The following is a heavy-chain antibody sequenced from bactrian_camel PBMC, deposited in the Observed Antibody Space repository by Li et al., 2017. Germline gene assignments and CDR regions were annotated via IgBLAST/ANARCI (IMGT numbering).Heavy chain of an antibody. V-gene: IGHV3S6*01. Sequence: QVQLVESGGGLVQPGGSLRFSCTASGFTFSVYYMNWVRQAPGKGLEWVSRIYSDGTGTYYADSLKGRFTISRDNAKNTLYLQMNSLKTEDTAVYYCATAGNYHWGQGTQVTVS. J-gene: IGHJ4*01. CDR2: IYSDGTGT. CDR1: GFTFSVYY. CDR3: ATAGNYH. D-gene: IGHD2*01.